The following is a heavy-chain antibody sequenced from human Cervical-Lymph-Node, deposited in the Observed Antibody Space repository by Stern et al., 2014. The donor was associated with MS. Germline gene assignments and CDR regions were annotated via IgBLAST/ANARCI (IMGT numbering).Heavy chain of an antibody. CDR1: GGSISSSNW. CDR2: IYHSGST. V-gene: IGHV4-4*02. CDR3: ARDPSGSYPAFDY. D-gene: IGHD1-26*01. J-gene: IGHJ4*02. Sequence: QLQLQESGPGLVKPSGTLSLTCAVSGGSISSSNWWSWGRQPPGKGLEWIGAIYHSGSTNYNPSLKSRVTISVDKSKNQFSLKLSSVTAADTAVYYCARDPSGSYPAFDYWGQGTLVTVSS.